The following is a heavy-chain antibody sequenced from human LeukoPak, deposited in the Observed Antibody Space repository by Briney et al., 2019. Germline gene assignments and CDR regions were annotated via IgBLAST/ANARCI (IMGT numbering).Heavy chain of an antibody. J-gene: IGHJ4*02. CDR3: ARLTRWSTSCDFDY. V-gene: IGHV4-39*02. D-gene: IGHD2-2*01. Sequence: SETLSLTCTVSGGSVSSSDYYCTWVRQTPGKGLEWMGSVYHTGTTYYTSSLNSRLTISVDTSKSLFSLRLRSVTAADTAMYYCARLTRWSTSCDFDYWGQGILVTVSS. CDR1: GGSVSSSDYY. CDR2: VYHTGTT.